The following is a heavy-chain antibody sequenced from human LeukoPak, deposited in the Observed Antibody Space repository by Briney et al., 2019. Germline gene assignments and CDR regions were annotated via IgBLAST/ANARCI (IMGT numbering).Heavy chain of an antibody. CDR3: ARVYSSSRNFDY. CDR2: INHSGST. Sequence: SETLSLTCAVYGGSFSGYYWSWIRQPPGKGLEWIGEINHSGSTNYNPSLKSRVTISVDTSKNQFSLKLSSVTAADTAVYYCARVYSSSRNFDYWGQGTLVTVSS. V-gene: IGHV4-34*01. D-gene: IGHD6-6*01. J-gene: IGHJ4*02. CDR1: GGSFSGYY.